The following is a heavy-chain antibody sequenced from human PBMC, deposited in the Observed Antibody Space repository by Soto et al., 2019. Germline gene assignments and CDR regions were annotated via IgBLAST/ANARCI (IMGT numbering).Heavy chain of an antibody. J-gene: IGHJ4*02. CDR1: GYSFTSYW. CDR3: ARRAKTYYYDSSVYYFFDY. D-gene: IGHD3-22*01. Sequence: PGDSLKISCKGCGYSFTSYWIGWVRQMPGKGLEWMGTVYPGDSDTRYSPSFQAQVTISADKSISTAYLQWSILKASDTAMYYCARRAKTYYYDSSVYYFFDYWGQGTLVTVSS. V-gene: IGHV5-51*01. CDR2: VYPGDSDT.